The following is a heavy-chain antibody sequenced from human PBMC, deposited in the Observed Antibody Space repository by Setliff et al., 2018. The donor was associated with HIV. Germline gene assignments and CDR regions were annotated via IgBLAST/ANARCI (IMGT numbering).Heavy chain of an antibody. Sequence: GGSLRLSCTVSGFTFENFCLHWVRQAPGKGLEWVSFIRTKAYRGTTEYAASVEGRFSISRDDSKSIAYLQMNSLTTEDTAVYYCTRGARPTDEYVWFDPWGQGTLVTVSS. J-gene: IGHJ5*02. V-gene: IGHV3-49*04. CDR2: IRTKAYRGTT. CDR1: GFTFENFC. D-gene: IGHD4-17*01. CDR3: TRGARPTDEYVWFDP.